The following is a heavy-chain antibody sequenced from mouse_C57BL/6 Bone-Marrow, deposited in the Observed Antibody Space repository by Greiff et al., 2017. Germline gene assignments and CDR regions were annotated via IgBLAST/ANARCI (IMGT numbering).Heavy chain of an antibody. CDR1: GYTFTSYG. CDR3: ARGYYSNYDGYFDV. D-gene: IGHD2-5*01. CDR2: IYPRSGNT. J-gene: IGHJ1*03. V-gene: IGHV1-81*01. Sequence: QVQLQQSGAELARPGASVKLSCKASGYTFTSYGISWVKQRTGQGLEWIGEIYPRSGNTYYNEKFKGKATLTADKSSSTAYMELRSLTSEDSAVYFCARGYYSNYDGYFDVWGTVTTVTVSS.